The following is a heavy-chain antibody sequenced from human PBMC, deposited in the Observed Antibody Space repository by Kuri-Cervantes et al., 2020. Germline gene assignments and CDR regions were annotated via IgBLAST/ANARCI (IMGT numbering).Heavy chain of an antibody. D-gene: IGHD2-15*01. CDR1: VGPISSSSYY. Sequence: ESLKISCTFSVGPISSSSYYWGWIRQPPGKGLEWIGSIYYSGSTYYNPSLKSRVTISVDTSKNQFSLKLSSVTAADTAVYYCAGGEIFVVVVAATIYFDHWGQGTLVTVSS. J-gene: IGHJ4*02. CDR3: AGGEIFVVVVAATIYFDH. CDR2: IYYSGST. V-gene: IGHV4-39*01.